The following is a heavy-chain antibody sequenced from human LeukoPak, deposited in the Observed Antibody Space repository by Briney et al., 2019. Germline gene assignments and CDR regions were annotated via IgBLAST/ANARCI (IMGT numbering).Heavy chain of an antibody. J-gene: IGHJ6*03. Sequence: GGSLRLSCATSGFTFSTYWMHWVRHAPGKGLVWVSRIDSDGSSTIYADSVKGRFTISRDNAKNTLYLQINSLRAEDTAVYYCARSGAAAMRGQYYYYYYMDVWGKGTTVTVSS. D-gene: IGHD2-2*01. CDR2: IDSDGSST. CDR3: ARSGAAAMRGQYYYYYYMDV. V-gene: IGHV3-74*01. CDR1: GFTFSTYW.